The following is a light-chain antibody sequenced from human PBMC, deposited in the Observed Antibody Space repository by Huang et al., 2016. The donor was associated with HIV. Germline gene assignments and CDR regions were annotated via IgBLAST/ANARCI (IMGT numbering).Light chain of an antibody. CDR1: QSVYSSSTSKDC. Sequence: DIIMTQSPDSLAVSLGERATLKCRSSQSVYSSSTSKDCMAWFQQKPGQPPRLLLVWASTREAGVPDRFSGSGSGTHFTLTIANLEAEDAAIYYCQQYYSSPQTFGQGTRVEVK. CDR3: QQYYSSPQT. V-gene: IGKV4-1*01. CDR2: WAS. J-gene: IGKJ1*01.